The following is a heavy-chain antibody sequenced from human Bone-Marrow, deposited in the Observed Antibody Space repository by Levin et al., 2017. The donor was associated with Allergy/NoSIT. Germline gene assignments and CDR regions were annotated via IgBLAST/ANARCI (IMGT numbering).Heavy chain of an antibody. CDR2: ISWDGGST. J-gene: IGHJ6*02. CDR3: AKDRDGYYGSGAGGMDV. Sequence: GESLKISCAASGFTFDDYAMHWVRQAPGKGLEWVSLISWDGGSTYYADSVKGRFTISRDNSKNSLYLQMNSLRAEDTALYYCAKDRDGYYGSGAGGMDVWGQGTTVTVSS. CDR1: GFTFDDYA. V-gene: IGHV3-43D*04. D-gene: IGHD3-10*01.